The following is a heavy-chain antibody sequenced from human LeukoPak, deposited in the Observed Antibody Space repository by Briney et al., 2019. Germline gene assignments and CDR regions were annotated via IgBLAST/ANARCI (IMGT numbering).Heavy chain of an antibody. CDR2: INPNSGGT. Sequence: ASLKVSCKASGYTFTVYYMHWVRQAPGQGLECMGWINPNSGGTNYGQQFQGRVTMTRDTSISTAYMELSRLRSDDTAVYYCARDYYYGSGSYYNVLIYYYYYMDVWGKGTTVTVSS. CDR1: GYTFTVYY. J-gene: IGHJ6*03. V-gene: IGHV1-2*02. D-gene: IGHD3-10*01. CDR3: ARDYYYGSGSYYNVLIYYYYYMDV.